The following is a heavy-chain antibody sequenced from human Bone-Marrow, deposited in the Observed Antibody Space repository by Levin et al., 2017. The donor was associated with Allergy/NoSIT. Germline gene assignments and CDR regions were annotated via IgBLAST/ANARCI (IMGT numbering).Heavy chain of an antibody. D-gene: IGHD3-10*01. CDR3: ARESGITMVRGVISLYYYYYGMDV. J-gene: IGHJ6*02. Sequence: ASVKVSCKASGYTFTSYDINWVRQATGQGLEWMGWMNPNSGNTGYAQKFQGRVTMTRNTSISTAYMELSSLRSEDTAVYYCARESGITMVRGVISLYYYYYGMDVWGQGTTVTVSS. CDR1: GYTFTSYD. V-gene: IGHV1-8*01. CDR2: MNPNSGNT.